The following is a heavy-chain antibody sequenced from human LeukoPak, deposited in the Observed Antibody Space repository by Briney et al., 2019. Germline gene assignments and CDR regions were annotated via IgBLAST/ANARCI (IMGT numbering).Heavy chain of an antibody. J-gene: IGHJ5*02. CDR2: ISAYNGNT. CDR1: GYTFTSYG. CDR3: ARRADDILTGYYPFDP. D-gene: IGHD3-9*01. Sequence: ASVKVSCKSSGYTFTSYGISWVRQAPGQGPEWMGWISAYNGNTNYAQKLQGRVTMTTDTSTSTAYMELRSLRSDDTAVYYCARRADDILTGYYPFDPWGQGTLVTVSS. V-gene: IGHV1-18*04.